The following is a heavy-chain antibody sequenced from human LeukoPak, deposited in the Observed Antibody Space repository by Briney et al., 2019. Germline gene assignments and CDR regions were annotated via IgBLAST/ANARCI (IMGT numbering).Heavy chain of an antibody. CDR1: GGSFSGYY. J-gene: IGHJ3*02. CDR3: ARGQSRVVLQWLGRNDAFDI. D-gene: IGHD6-19*01. CDR2: INHSGST. V-gene: IGHV4-34*01. Sequence: SETLSLTCAVYGGSFSGYYWSWIRKPPGKGLEWIGEINHSGSTNYNPSLKSRVTISVDTSKNQFSLKLSSVTAADTAVYYCARGQSRVVLQWLGRNDAFDIWGQGTMVTVS.